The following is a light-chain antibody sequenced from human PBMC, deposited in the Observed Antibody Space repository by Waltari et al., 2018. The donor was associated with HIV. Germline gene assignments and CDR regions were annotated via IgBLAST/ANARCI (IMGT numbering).Light chain of an antibody. V-gene: IGLV2-8*01. CDR3: SSYAGSNNVI. J-gene: IGLJ2*01. Sequence: QSALTQPPSASGSPGKSVTISCTGTSSDVGGYNYVSWYQQHPGKAPKLMIYAVSKRPSGVPDRFSGSKSGNTASPTVSGLQAEDEAEYYCSSYAGSNNVIFGGGTKLTVL. CDR1: SSDVGGYNY. CDR2: AVS.